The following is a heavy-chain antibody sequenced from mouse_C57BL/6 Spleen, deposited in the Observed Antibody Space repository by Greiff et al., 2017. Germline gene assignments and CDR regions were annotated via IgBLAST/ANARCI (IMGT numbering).Heavy chain of an antibody. V-gene: IGHV14-4*01. CDR1: GFNIKDDY. J-gene: IGHJ2*01. CDR3: TFYGNSLDY. Sequence: EVQLQQSGAGLVRPGASVKLSCTASGFNIKDDYMPWVQQRPEQGLEWIGWIDPENGDTEYASKFQGKATITADTSSNTAYLQLSSLTSEDTAVYYGTFYGNSLDYWGQGTTRTASS. CDR2: IDPENGDT. D-gene: IGHD2-1*01.